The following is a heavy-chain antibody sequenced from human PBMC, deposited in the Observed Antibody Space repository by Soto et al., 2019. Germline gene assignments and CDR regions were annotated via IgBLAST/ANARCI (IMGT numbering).Heavy chain of an antibody. CDR2: IIPIFGTA. Sequence: SVKVSCKASGGTFSSYAISWVRQAPGQGLEWMGGIIPIFGTANYAQKFQGRVTITADESTSTAYMELSSLRSEDTAMYYCARSLTWFGDPGMDVWGQGTTVTVSS. J-gene: IGHJ6*02. CDR1: GGTFSSYA. D-gene: IGHD3-10*01. CDR3: ARSLTWFGDPGMDV. V-gene: IGHV1-69*13.